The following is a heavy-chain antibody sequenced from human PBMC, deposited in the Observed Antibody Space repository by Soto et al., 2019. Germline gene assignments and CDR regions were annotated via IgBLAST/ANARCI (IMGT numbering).Heavy chain of an antibody. CDR1: GFTFSSYA. D-gene: IGHD1-1*01. CDR2: ISGSGGST. J-gene: IGHJ6*02. V-gene: IGHV3-23*01. CDR3: AKDKRATPNYGMDV. Sequence: GWSLRLSCAASGFTFSSYAMSWVRQAPGKGLEWVSAISGSGGSTYYADSVKGRFTISRDNSKNTLYLQMNSLRAEDTAVYCCAKDKRATPNYGMDVWGQGTTVTVSS.